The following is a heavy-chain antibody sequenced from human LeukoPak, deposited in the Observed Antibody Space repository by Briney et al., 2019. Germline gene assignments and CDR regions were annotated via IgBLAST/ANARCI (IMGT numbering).Heavy chain of an antibody. CDR1: GYAFTGYY. D-gene: IGHD6-19*01. CDR2: INPNSGGT. J-gene: IGHJ5*02. Sequence: ASVKVSCKASGYAFTGYYMHWVRQAPGQGLEWMGWINPNSGGTNYAQKFQGRVTMTRDTSISTAYMELSRLRSDDTAVYYCARADRAVAGHDPWGQGTLVTVSS. CDR3: ARADRAVAGHDP. V-gene: IGHV1-2*02.